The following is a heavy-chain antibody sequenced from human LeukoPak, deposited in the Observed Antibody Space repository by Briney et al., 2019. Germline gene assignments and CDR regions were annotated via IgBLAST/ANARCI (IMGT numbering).Heavy chain of an antibody. J-gene: IGHJ6*03. D-gene: IGHD2-2*03. Sequence: PSETLSLTCTVSGGSISGYYWSWIRQPPGKGLEWIGYIYYSGSTNYNPSLKSRVTISVDTSKNQFSLKLSSVTAADTAVYYCARDGYCSSTSCSSHGYYYMDVWGKGTTVTVSS. CDR2: IYYSGST. V-gene: IGHV4-59*01. CDR3: ARDGYCSSTSCSSHGYYYMDV. CDR1: GGSISGYY.